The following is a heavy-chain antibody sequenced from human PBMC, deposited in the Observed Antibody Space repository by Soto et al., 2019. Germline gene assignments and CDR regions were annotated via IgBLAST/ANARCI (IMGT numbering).Heavy chain of an antibody. V-gene: IGHV1-46*01. D-gene: IGHD2-2*01. CDR1: GYRFISHY. J-gene: IGHJ4*02. CDR2: INPSGGSA. Sequence: QVQLVQSGAEVTRPGASVKVSCKASGYRFISHYIHWVRQAPGQGLEWMGFINPSGGSATLAQKFQGRVTMTRDTYTSTVYMELTILRSEDAAVYYCARDYLSSKLSLSYFDFWGQGTLVTVSS. CDR3: ARDYLSSKLSLSYFDF.